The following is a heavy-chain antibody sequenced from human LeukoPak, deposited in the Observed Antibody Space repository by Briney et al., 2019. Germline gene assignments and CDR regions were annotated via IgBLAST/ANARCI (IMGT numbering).Heavy chain of an antibody. V-gene: IGHV1-2*02. Sequence: ASVKVSCKASGYTFTGYYMHWVRQAPGQGLEWMGWINPNSGGTNYAQKFQGRVTMTRDTSISTAYMELSRLRSDDTAVYYCARTYYYGSGSYSSYGMDVWGQGTTVTVSS. D-gene: IGHD3-10*01. J-gene: IGHJ6*02. CDR2: INPNSGGT. CDR3: ARTYYYGSGSYSSYGMDV. CDR1: GYTFTGYY.